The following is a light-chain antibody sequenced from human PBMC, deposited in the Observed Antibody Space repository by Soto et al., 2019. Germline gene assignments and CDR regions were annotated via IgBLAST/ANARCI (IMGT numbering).Light chain of an antibody. Sequence: QSVLTQPPSASGTPGQGVTISCSGSSSNIESNTVTWYQQLPGTAPKLVIYNNDDRPSGVPARFSGSTSGTSASLAIRGLQSEDEADYYCATWDDRLNGYVFGGGTKVTVL. V-gene: IGLV1-44*01. CDR3: ATWDDRLNGYV. CDR2: NND. J-gene: IGLJ1*01. CDR1: SSNIESNT.